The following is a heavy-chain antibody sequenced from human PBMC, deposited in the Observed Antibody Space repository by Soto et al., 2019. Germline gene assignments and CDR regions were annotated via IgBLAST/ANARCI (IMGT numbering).Heavy chain of an antibody. J-gene: IGHJ4*02. CDR3: ASLGRSWYGY. CDR2: ISSSSSYI. V-gene: IGHV3-21*01. CDR1: GFTFSNYG. D-gene: IGHD6-13*01. Sequence: GGSLRLSCAASGFTFSNYGIQWVRQAPGKGLEWVSSISSSSSYIYYADSVKGRFTISRDNAKNSLYLQMNSLRAEDTAVYYCASLGRSWYGYWGQGTLVTVSS.